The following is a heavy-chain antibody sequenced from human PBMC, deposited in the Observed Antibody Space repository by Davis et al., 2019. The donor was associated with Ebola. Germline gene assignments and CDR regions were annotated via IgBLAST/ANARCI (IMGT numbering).Heavy chain of an antibody. CDR2: VILKSGAT. D-gene: IGHD4-11*01. CDR3: ARGHNYAHEY. CDR1: GYTFTDYN. Sequence: ASVKVSCKASGYTFTDYNIHWMRQAPGQGLEWLGRVILKSGATNYAQKFQCRVTMTRDTSISTVYMELSSLRYDDTADYYCARGHNYAHEYWGQGTLVTVSS. V-gene: IGHV1-2*06. J-gene: IGHJ4*02.